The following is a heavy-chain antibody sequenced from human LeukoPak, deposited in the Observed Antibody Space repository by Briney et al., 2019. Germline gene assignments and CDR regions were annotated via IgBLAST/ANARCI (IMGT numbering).Heavy chain of an antibody. CDR3: ARSYGPYQIDS. D-gene: IGHD2-2*01. CDR1: DGSMSSDA. J-gene: IGHJ4*02. Sequence: SETLSLTCAVCDGSMSSDAWTWIRQPPGMALEWIGYIYHSGSAYYNPSLKSRVTISLDRSKNQFSLKLSSMTAADTAFYYCARSYGPYQIDSWGQGTLVTVSS. CDR2: IYHSGSA. V-gene: IGHV4-30-2*01.